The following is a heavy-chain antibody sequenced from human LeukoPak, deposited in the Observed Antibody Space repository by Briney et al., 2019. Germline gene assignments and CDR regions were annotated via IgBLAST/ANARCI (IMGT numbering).Heavy chain of an antibody. V-gene: IGHV4-38-2*02. CDR3: ARVGDYGDYVNWFDP. Sequence: SETLSLTCTVSGYSISSGYYWGWIRQPPGKGLEWIAYIYHSGSTYYNPSLKSRVTISVDTSKNQFSLKMSSVTAADTAIYYCARVGDYGDYVNWFDPWGPGTLVAVSS. J-gene: IGHJ5*02. CDR2: IYHSGST. CDR1: GYSISSGYY. D-gene: IGHD4-17*01.